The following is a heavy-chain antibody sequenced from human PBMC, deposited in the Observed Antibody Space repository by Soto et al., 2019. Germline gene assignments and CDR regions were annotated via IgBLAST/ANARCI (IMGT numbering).Heavy chain of an antibody. Sequence: PGGSLRLSCAASGFTFSNYGMHWVRQAPGKGLEWVVVIWYDGSNKYYADSVKGRFTISRDNSKNTLYLQMNSLRAEDTAVYYCARNPYDSSGYYRNAPDYYYYGMDVWGQGTTVTVSS. V-gene: IGHV3-33*01. CDR3: ARNPYDSSGYYRNAPDYYYYGMDV. CDR1: GFTFSNYG. J-gene: IGHJ6*02. CDR2: IWYDGSNK. D-gene: IGHD3-22*01.